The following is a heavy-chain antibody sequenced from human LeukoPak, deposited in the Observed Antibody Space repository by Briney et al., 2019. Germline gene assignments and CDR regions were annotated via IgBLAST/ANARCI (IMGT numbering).Heavy chain of an antibody. CDR1: GFTFSSYE. CDR3: ARDHHYCSGGSCYSGFDP. CDR2: ISSSGSTI. Sequence: PGGSLRLSCAVSGFTFSSYEMNWVPQAPGKGREWVSYISSSGSTIYYADSVKGRYTISRDNVKNSLYLQMKSLRAEDTTVYYCARDHHYCSGGSCYSGFDPWGQGTLVTVSS. V-gene: IGHV3-48*03. D-gene: IGHD2-15*01. J-gene: IGHJ5*02.